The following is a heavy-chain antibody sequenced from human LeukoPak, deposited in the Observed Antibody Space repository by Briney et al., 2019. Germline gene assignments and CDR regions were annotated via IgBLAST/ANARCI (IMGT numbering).Heavy chain of an antibody. CDR2: INAGNGNT. CDR1: EYTFTDYA. D-gene: IGHD3-10*01. Sequence: ASVKVSCKASEYTFTDYAINWVRQAPGQRLEWMGWINAGNGNTRYSQRFQGRVTITRDTSASTAYMELSSLTSEDTAVYYCARAVPNNYGSGSYYYYGMDVWGQGTTVTVSS. J-gene: IGHJ6*02. V-gene: IGHV1-3*01. CDR3: ARAVPNNYGSGSYYYYGMDV.